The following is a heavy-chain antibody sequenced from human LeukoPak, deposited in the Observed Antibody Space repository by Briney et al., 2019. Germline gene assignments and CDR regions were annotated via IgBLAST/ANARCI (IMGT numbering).Heavy chain of an antibody. Sequence: SVKVSCKASGGTLSSYAISWVRQAPGQGLEWMGRIIPIFGTANYAQKFQGRVTITTDESTSTAYMELSSLRSEDTAVYYCASQRVVVVPAATNAFDIWGKGTMVTV. CDR2: IIPIFGTA. J-gene: IGHJ3*02. V-gene: IGHV1-69*05. CDR3: ASQRVVVVPAATNAFDI. CDR1: GGTLSSYA. D-gene: IGHD2-2*01.